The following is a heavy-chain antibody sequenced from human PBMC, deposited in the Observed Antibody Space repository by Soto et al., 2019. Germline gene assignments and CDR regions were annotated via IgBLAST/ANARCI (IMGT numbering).Heavy chain of an antibody. D-gene: IGHD2-15*01. J-gene: IGHJ6*02. Sequence: QVQLVQSGAEVRKPGSSVKVSCKASGGTFSRYTISWERQAPGQGLEWMGRIIPILDIPNYAQNFQGRVTIPADKSPITAYMELSSLRSDDTAVYYCASHFTGVLVLGASPPGGDNYGWDVWGQGTTVTVSS. CDR1: GGTFSRYT. CDR2: IIPILDIP. V-gene: IGHV1-69*02. CDR3: ASHFTGVLVLGASPPGGDNYGWDV.